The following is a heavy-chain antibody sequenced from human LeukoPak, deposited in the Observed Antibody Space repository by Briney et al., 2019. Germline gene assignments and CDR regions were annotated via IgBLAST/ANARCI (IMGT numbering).Heavy chain of an antibody. CDR2: IIPILGIA. D-gene: IGHD2-21*02. CDR1: GGTFSSYA. Sequence: SVTVSFTASGGTFSSYAISWVRQAPGQGLEWMGRIIPILGIANYAQKFQGRVTITADKSTSTAYMELSSLRSEDTAVYYCALTYCGGDCGPYYYYGMDVWGQGTTVTVSS. J-gene: IGHJ6*02. V-gene: IGHV1-69*04. CDR3: ALTYCGGDCGPYYYYGMDV.